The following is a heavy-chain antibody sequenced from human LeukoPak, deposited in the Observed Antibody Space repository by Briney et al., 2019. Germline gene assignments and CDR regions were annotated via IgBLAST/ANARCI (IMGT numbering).Heavy chain of an antibody. CDR2: ISGSGGST. D-gene: IGHD3-10*01. Sequence: PGGSLRLSCAASGFTFSSYAMSWVRQAPGKGLEWVSAISGSGGSTYYADSVKGRFTISRDSSKNTLYLQMNSLRAEDTAVYYCASPRDRYGSGSYYNFDYWGQGTLVTVSS. V-gene: IGHV3-23*01. J-gene: IGHJ4*02. CDR1: GFTFSSYA. CDR3: ASPRDRYGSGSYYNFDY.